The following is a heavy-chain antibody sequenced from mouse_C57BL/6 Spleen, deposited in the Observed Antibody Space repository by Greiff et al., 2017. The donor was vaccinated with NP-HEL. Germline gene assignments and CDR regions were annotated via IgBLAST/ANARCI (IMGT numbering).Heavy chain of an antibody. CDR1: GYTFTSYW. CDR3: ARSGPRVTCDY. Sequence: QVQLQQPGAELVKPGASVKMSCKASGYTFTSYWITWVKQRPGQGLEWIGDIYPGSGSTNYNEKFKSKATLTVDTSSSTAYMQLSSLRSEDAAVYYCARSGPRVTCDYWGQGTTLTVSS. V-gene: IGHV1-55*01. CDR2: IYPGSGST. D-gene: IGHD2-2*01. J-gene: IGHJ2*01.